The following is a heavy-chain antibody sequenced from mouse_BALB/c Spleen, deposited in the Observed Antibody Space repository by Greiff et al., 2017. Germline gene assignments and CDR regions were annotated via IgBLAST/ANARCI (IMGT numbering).Heavy chain of an antibody. CDR2: ISYSGST. CDR1: GYSITSDYA. Sequence: EVKLMESGPGLVKPSQSLSITCTVTGYSITSDYAWNWIRQLPGNKLEWMGYISYSGSTSYNPSLKSRISITRDTSKNQFFLQLNSVTTEDTATYYCARQLAYWGQGTLVTVSA. CDR3: ARQLAY. J-gene: IGHJ3*01. V-gene: IGHV3-2*02.